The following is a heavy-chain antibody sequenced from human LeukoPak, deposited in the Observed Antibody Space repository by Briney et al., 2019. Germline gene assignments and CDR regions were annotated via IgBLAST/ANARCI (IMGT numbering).Heavy chain of an antibody. CDR3: APARDLHFPYFDY. D-gene: IGHD2/OR15-2a*01. CDR2: ISWNSGSI. Sequence: GGSLRLSCAASGFTFDDYAMHWVRQAPWKGLEWVSGISWNSGSIGYADSVKGRFTISRDNAKNSLYLKMHSLRAEDMALYYCAPARDLHFPYFDYWGQGTLVTVSS. J-gene: IGHJ4*02. CDR1: GFTFDDYA. V-gene: IGHV3-9*03.